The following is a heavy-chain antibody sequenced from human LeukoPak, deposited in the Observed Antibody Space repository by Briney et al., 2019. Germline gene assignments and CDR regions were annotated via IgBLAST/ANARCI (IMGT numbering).Heavy chain of an antibody. Sequence: SETLSLTCTVSGYSISSGYYWGWIRQPPGKGLEWIGSIYHSGSTYYNPSLKSRVTISVDTSKNQFSLKLSSVTAADTAVYYCARRAAIENYFDFWGQGTLVTVSS. V-gene: IGHV4-38-2*02. CDR3: ARRAAIENYFDF. CDR1: GYSISSGYY. CDR2: IYHSGST. D-gene: IGHD2-21*01. J-gene: IGHJ4*02.